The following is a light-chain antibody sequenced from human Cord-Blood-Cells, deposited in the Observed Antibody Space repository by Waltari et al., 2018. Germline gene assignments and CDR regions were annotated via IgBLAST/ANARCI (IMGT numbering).Light chain of an antibody. CDR3: QQYGSSPRT. CDR1: QSVSSSY. Sequence: ELVLPQSPGTLSLSPGERATLSCRASQSVSSSYLAWYQQKPGQSPRLLIYGASSSATGIPDRFSGSGSWTGSTLTISRLEPEDYAVYYCQQYGSSPRTFGQGTKVEIK. CDR2: GAS. J-gene: IGKJ1*01. V-gene: IGKV3-20*01.